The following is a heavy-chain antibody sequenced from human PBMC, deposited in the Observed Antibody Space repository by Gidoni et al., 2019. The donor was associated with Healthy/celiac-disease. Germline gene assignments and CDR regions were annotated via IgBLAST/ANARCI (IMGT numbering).Heavy chain of an antibody. CDR3: ARSVNIAAAGTYVKNSGYYYYYGMDV. CDR2: IIPIFGTA. D-gene: IGHD6-13*01. CDR1: GGTFSSYA. V-gene: IGHV1-69*01. J-gene: IGHJ6*02. Sequence: QVQLVQSGAEVKKPGSSVKVSCKAAGGTFSSYAISWVRQAPGQGLEWMGGIIPIFGTANYAQKFQGRVTITADESTSTAYMELSSLRSEDPAVYYCARSVNIAAAGTYVKNSGYYYYYGMDVWGQGTTVTVSS.